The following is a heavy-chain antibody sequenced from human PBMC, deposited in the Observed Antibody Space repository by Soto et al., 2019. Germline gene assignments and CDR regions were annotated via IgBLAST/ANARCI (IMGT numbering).Heavy chain of an antibody. V-gene: IGHV1-69*01. Sequence: QVQLVQSGAEVKKPGSSVKVSCKASGDTFSSYAINWVRQAPGQGLEWMGGIIPMFGTANYAQKLKGRVTSTAGESTSTVYMELSSLRSEDTAVYYCARVGPAHYYDSSGYYSPLDYWGQGTLVTVSS. J-gene: IGHJ4*02. CDR3: ARVGPAHYYDSSGYYSPLDY. CDR2: IIPMFGTA. D-gene: IGHD3-22*01. CDR1: GDTFSSYA.